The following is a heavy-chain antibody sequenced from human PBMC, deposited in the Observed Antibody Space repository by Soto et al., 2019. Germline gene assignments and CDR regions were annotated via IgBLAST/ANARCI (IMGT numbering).Heavy chain of an antibody. Sequence: GGSLRLSCAASGFTFSSYAMHWVRQAPGKGLEWVAVISYDGSNKYYADSVKGRFTISRDNSKNTLYLQMNSLRAEDTAVYYCARGYNYGWFDPWGEGTLVPVSS. V-gene: IGHV3-30-3*01. CDR2: ISYDGSNK. CDR3: ARGYNYGWFDP. D-gene: IGHD3-10*01. J-gene: IGHJ5*02. CDR1: GFTFSSYA.